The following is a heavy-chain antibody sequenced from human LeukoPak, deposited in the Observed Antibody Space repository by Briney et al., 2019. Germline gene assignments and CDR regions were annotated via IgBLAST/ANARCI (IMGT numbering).Heavy chain of an antibody. D-gene: IGHD3-10*01. V-gene: IGHV4-34*01. J-gene: IGHJ4*02. CDR2: INHSGST. Sequence: PSETLSLTCAVYGGSFSGYYWSWIRQPPGKGLEWIGEINHSGSTNYNPSLKSRVTISVDTSKNQFSLKLSSVTAVDTAVYYCATLLTYYYGSGSRRTHASNDYWGQGTLVTVSS. CDR3: ATLLTYYYGSGSRRTHASNDY. CDR1: GGSFSGYY.